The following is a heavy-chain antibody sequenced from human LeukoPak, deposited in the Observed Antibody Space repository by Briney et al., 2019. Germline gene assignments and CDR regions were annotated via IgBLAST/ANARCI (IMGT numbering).Heavy chain of an antibody. J-gene: IGHJ3*02. D-gene: IGHD6-13*01. V-gene: IGHV3-23*01. Sequence: GGSLRLSCAASGFTFSSYAMSWVRQAPGKGLEWVSAISGSGGSTYYADSVKGRFTISRDNSKNTLYLQMNSLRAEDTAVYYCARVKAAALCAFDIWGQGTMVTVSS. CDR2: ISGSGGST. CDR3: ARVKAAALCAFDI. CDR1: GFTFSSYA.